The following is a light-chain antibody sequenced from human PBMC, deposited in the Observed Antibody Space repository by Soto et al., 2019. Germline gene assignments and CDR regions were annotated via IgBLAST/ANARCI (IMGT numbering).Light chain of an antibody. CDR3: QQNNNSPPFT. CDR1: QSVSSN. CDR2: GAS. Sequence: EIVMTQSPATLSVSPGERATLSCRASQSVSSNLAWYQQKPCQAPRLHIYGASTRPTGFPARFSGSGSGTEFTLTISSLQSEDFGVYYCQQNNNSPPFTFGQGTKLEIK. J-gene: IGKJ2*01. V-gene: IGKV3-15*01.